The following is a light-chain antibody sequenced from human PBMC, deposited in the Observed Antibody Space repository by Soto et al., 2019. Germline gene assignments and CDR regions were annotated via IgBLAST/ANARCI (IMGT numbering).Light chain of an antibody. Sequence: DIVTTQSPLSLSVTPGEPASISCRSSQSLLHKNGYNYLDWYLLKPGRSPQLLIYLGSNRASGVPYRFSGSGSGTDFTLRISRVEAEDVGVYFCMQALESPWTFGQGTKVEVK. CDR3: MQALESPWT. CDR1: QSLLHKNGYNY. V-gene: IGKV2-28*01. J-gene: IGKJ1*01. CDR2: LGS.